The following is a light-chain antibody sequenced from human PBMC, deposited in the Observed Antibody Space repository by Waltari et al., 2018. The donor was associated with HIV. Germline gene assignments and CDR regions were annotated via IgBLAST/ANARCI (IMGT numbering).Light chain of an antibody. CDR3: EQYNNWPTWT. CDR1: QSVSSN. Sequence: EIVMTQSPATLSVSPGERATLSCRASQSVSSNLAWYQQKPGQAPRLLMYGAFTRATGIPARFSVGGSETEFTLTITSLQSEDLAVYYCEQYNNWPTWTFGQGTKVEIK. CDR2: GAF. V-gene: IGKV3-15*01. J-gene: IGKJ1*01.